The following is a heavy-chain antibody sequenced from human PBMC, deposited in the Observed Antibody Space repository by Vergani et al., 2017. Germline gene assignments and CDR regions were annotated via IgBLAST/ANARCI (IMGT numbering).Heavy chain of an antibody. CDR2: IYYSGST. D-gene: IGHD3-10*01. V-gene: IGHV4-39*07. CDR3: ARSGGTYYFDY. Sequence: QLQLQESGPGLVKPSETLSLTCTVSGGSINSSNYYWNWIRQPPGKGLEWIGSIYYSGSTYYNPSLKSRLTISVDTSKNQFSLKLSSVTAADTAVYYCARSGGTYYFDYWGQGTLVTVSS. CDR1: GGSINSSNYY. J-gene: IGHJ4*02.